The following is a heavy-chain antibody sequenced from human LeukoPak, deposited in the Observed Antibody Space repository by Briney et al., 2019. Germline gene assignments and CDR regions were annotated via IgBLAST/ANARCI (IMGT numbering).Heavy chain of an antibody. J-gene: IGHJ5*02. Sequence: PGGSLEISGKGSGSSFTSYWSGGVRKMPGKGLEGMGIIYPGDSDTIYTPSFQGPVTISADKSISTAYLQWSSLKASDTAMYYCARHAHHYDFWSGANSFDPWGQGTLVTVSS. CDR2: IYPGDSDT. V-gene: IGHV5-51*01. CDR1: GSSFTSYW. CDR3: ARHAHHYDFWSGANSFDP. D-gene: IGHD3-3*01.